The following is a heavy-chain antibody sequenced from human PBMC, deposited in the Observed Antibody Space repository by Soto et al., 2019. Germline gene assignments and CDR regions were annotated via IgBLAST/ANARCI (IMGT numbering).Heavy chain of an antibody. Sequence: EVQLLESGGGLVQPGGSLRLSCAASGFTFSSYAMSWVRQAPGKGLEWVSVISGSGGSTYYAASVKGRFTISRDNSKNTLYLQMNSLRAEDTAVYYCAKDQLAVAGLNWFDPWGQGTLVTVSS. CDR2: ISGSGGST. D-gene: IGHD6-19*01. CDR3: AKDQLAVAGLNWFDP. J-gene: IGHJ5*02. V-gene: IGHV3-23*01. CDR1: GFTFSSYA.